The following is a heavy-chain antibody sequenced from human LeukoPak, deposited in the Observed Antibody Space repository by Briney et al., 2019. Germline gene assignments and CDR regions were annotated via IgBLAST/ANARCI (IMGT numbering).Heavy chain of an antibody. D-gene: IGHD2-15*01. CDR1: GYTFTSYD. CDR3: AREGQLLRGVSYYMDV. V-gene: IGHV1-8*03. CDR2: MNPNSGNT. Sequence: GASVKVSCKASGYTFTSYDINWVRQATGQGLEWMGWMNPNSGNTGYAQKFQGRVTITRNTSISTAYMELSSLRSEDTAVYYCAREGQLLRGVSYYMDVWGKGTTVTVSS. J-gene: IGHJ6*03.